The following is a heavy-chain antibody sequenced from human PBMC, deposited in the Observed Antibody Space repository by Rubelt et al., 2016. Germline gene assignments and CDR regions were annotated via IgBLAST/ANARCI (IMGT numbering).Heavy chain of an antibody. J-gene: IGHJ4*02. V-gene: IGHV3-23*01. CDR2: ISGSGSIT. CDR1: GFDFRPYV. Sequence: GESLRLSCAASGFDFRPYVMTWVRHAPGRGLEWVSDISGSGSITEYGDSVKGRFIISRDESKNTVFLQMTSLRVDDTAVYYCASDPVDGYGFFDSWGQGTLVTVSS. D-gene: IGHD5-24*01. CDR3: ASDPVDGYGFFDS.